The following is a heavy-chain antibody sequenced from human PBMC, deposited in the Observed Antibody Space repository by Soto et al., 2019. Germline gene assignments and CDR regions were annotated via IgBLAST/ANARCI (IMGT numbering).Heavy chain of an antibody. J-gene: IGHJ6*03. CDR1: GFTFSSYG. CDR2: ISYDGSNK. Sequence: VQLGECGGGVVQPGGSLRLSCAASGFTFSSYGMHWVRQAPGKGLEWVAVISYDGSNKYYADSVKGRFTISRDNSKNTLYLQMNSLRAEDTAVYYCAKDDGGSTNYLYRYYYHMDVWGKGTTVTVSS. D-gene: IGHD3-16*01. V-gene: IGHV3-30*18. CDR3: AKDDGGSTNYLYRYYYHMDV.